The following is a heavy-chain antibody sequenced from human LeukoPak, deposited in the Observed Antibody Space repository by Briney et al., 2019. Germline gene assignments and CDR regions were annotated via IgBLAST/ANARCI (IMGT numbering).Heavy chain of an antibody. Sequence: ASVKVSCKASEYTFTGYYMHWVRQAPGQGLEWMGWINPNSGGTHYAPKFQGRVTMTRDMSISTAYMELSRLRSDDTAVYYCARGPYVPFPNWYFDLWGRGTLVTVSS. V-gene: IGHV1-2*02. CDR1: EYTFTGYY. CDR3: ARGPYVPFPNWYFDL. CDR2: INPNSGGT. D-gene: IGHD3-10*02. J-gene: IGHJ2*01.